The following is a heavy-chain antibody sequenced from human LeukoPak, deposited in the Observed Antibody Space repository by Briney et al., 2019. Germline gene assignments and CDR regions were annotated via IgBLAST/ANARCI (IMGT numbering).Heavy chain of an antibody. CDR1: GFSFSTYN. J-gene: IGHJ6*03. D-gene: IGHD1-26*01. Sequence: GGSLRLSCAASGFSFSTYNMNWVRQAPGKGQEWVSSITTSSTYIYYADSVKGRFTIPRDNAKNSLYLQMNSLRAEDTAVYYCARDPYSGSYGDYYYYYMDVWGKGTTVTTSS. CDR2: ITTSSTYI. V-gene: IGHV3-21*01. CDR3: ARDPYSGSYGDYYYYYMDV.